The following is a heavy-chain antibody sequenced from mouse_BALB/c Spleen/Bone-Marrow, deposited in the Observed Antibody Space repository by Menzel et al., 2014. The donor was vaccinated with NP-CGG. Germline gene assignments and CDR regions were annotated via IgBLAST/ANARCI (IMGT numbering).Heavy chain of an antibody. CDR1: GYTFTSYW. CDR3: ARQITTVDYAMDY. CDR2: INPSTGYT. V-gene: IGHV1-7*01. Sequence: VKLQESGAELAKPGASVKMSCKASGYTFTSYWMHWVKQRPGQGLEWIGYINPSTGYTEYNQKFKDKATLTADKSSSTAYMQLSSLTSGDSAVYYCARQITTVDYAMDYWGQGTSVTVSS. D-gene: IGHD1-1*01. J-gene: IGHJ4*01.